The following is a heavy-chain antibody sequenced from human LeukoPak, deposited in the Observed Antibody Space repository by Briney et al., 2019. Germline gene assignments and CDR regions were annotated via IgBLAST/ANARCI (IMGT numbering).Heavy chain of an antibody. Sequence: SETLSLTCAVSGDSFSSHYWTWIRQPPGRGLEWIGYISYIGTTNYNPSLKSRVTISIDTSKNQFSLKLSSVTTADTAVYYCARDLVTVTKGFDIWGQGTLVTVSS. D-gene: IGHD4-17*01. CDR2: ISYIGTT. CDR1: GDSFSSHY. CDR3: ARDLVTVTKGFDI. J-gene: IGHJ4*02. V-gene: IGHV4-59*11.